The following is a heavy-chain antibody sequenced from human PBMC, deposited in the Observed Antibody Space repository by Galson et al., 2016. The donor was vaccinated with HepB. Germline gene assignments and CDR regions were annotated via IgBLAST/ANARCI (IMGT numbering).Heavy chain of an antibody. V-gene: IGHV3-15*01. Sequence: SLRLSCAVSGFTFSNAWTSWVRQAPGKGLEWIGRVRSKTDGGTTDIGTPVKGRFTISRDNAKNSVYLHMSNMRDEDTAVYYCARRHSNHFDYWGQGTLVAVSS. CDR3: ARRHSNHFDY. CDR2: VRSKTDGGTT. J-gene: IGHJ4*02. CDR1: GFTFSNAW.